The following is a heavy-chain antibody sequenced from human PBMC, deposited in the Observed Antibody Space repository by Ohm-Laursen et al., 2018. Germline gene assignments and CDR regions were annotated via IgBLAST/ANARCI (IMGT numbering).Heavy chain of an antibody. Sequence: RSLRLSCTAPGFTFSSYGMHWVRQAPGKGLEWVALISYDESDEYYADSVKGRFTISRDNSKNTLYLQMNSLRAEDTAMYYCAKAPSLGSIFQHWGQGTLVIVSS. V-gene: IGHV3-30*18. D-gene: IGHD3-16*01. CDR1: GFTFSSYG. CDR2: ISYDESDE. J-gene: IGHJ1*01. CDR3: AKAPSLGSIFQH.